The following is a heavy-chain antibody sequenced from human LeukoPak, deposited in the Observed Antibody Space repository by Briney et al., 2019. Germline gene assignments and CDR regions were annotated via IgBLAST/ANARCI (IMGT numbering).Heavy chain of an antibody. CDR3: AKEDGSLLAFDY. J-gene: IGHJ4*02. D-gene: IGHD3-3*02. V-gene: IGHV3-23*01. CDR2: ISGTGSST. CDR1: GFTFNNYA. Sequence: GGSLRISCAASGFTFNNYAMNWVRQGPGEGLEWVSAISGTGSSTYYADSVKGRFTISRDNSKNTLYLQMNSLRADDTAVYYCAKEDGSLLAFDYWGQGTLVTVSS.